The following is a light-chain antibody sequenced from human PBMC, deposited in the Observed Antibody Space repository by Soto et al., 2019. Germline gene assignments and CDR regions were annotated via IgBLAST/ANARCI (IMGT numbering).Light chain of an antibody. J-gene: IGLJ1*01. CDR2: EVN. CDR1: SSDVGSYNL. V-gene: IGLV2-23*02. Sequence: QSVLTQPASVSGSTGQSITISCTGTSSDVGSYNLVSWYQQHPGKAPKLVIYEVNKRPSGLSNRFSGSKSGNTASLTISGLQAEDEADYFCCSYAGTTTYGGSTSYAFGTGTKLTVL. CDR3: CSYAGTTTYGGSTSYA.